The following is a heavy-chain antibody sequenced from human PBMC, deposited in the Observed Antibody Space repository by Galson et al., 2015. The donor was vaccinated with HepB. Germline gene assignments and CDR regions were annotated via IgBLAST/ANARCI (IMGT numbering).Heavy chain of an antibody. J-gene: IGHJ4*02. CDR3: ARDLPDLNYDILTGYYKMPPGGAFDY. D-gene: IGHD3-9*01. V-gene: IGHV3-30-3*01. CDR2: ISYDGSNK. CDR1: GFTFSSYA. Sequence: SLRLSCAASGFTFSSYAMHWVRQAPGKGLEWVAVISYDGSNKYYADSVKGRFTISRDNSKNTLYLQMNSLRAEDTAVYYCARDLPDLNYDILTGYYKMPPGGAFDYWGQGTLVTVSS.